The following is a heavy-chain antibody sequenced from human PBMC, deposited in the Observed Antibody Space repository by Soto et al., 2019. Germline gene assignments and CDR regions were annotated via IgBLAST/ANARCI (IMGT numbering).Heavy chain of an antibody. V-gene: IGHV4-59*01. D-gene: IGHD3-10*01. J-gene: IGHJ4*02. CDR1: GDSISYYY. Sequence: ETLSLTCTVSGDSISYYYWSWIRQPPGKGLEWIGYVYYDGSTNYNPSLESRVTMSIDTSKNQFSLKLSSVIAADTAVYYCVSYDRQSGRYALDYWGQGTLVTVSS. CDR3: VSYDRQSGRYALDY. CDR2: VYYDGST.